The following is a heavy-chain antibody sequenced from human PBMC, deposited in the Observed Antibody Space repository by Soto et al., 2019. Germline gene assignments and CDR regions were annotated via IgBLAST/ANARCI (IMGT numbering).Heavy chain of an antibody. CDR3: TRGGATGAGIYHSEN. J-gene: IGHJ4*02. CDR2: IKSDGTTT. CDR1: GFTFNNNW. D-gene: IGHD3-10*01. V-gene: IGHV3-74*01. Sequence: EVQLVETGGGLVQPGGSLRLSCAASGFTFNNNWMHWVRQAPGKGLVWISRIKSDGTTTTYADFVKGRFIISRDNAKNTVYLQVNSLGGEDTAVYYCTRGGATGAGIYHSENWGQGTLVTVSS.